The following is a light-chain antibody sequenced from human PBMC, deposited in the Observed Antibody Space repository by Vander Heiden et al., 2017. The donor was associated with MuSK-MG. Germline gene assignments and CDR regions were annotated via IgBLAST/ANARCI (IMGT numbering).Light chain of an antibody. V-gene: IGLV1-51*01. Sequence: QSVLTQPPSVSAAPGQKVTISCSGISSNIGNNYVSWYQQLPGTAPKLLIYDNDKRPSGIPDRFSASKSGTSATLGITGLQTGDEADYYCGAWDNTLSVFVFGTGTNVTV. CDR2: DND. J-gene: IGLJ1*01. CDR1: SSNIGNNY. CDR3: GAWDNTLSVFV.